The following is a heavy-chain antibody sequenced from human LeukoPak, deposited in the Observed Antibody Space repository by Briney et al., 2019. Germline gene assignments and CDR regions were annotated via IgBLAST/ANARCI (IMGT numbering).Heavy chain of an antibody. V-gene: IGHV4-4*07. CDR3: ARDDIAVAGTDAFDI. J-gene: IGHJ3*02. Sequence: SETLSLTCTVSGGSISSYYWSWIRQPAGKGLEWIGRIYTSGSTNYNPSLKSRVTMSVDTSKNQFSLKLSSVTAADTAVYYCARDDIAVAGTDAFDIWGEGTMVTVSS. CDR1: GGSISSYY. D-gene: IGHD6-19*01. CDR2: IYTSGST.